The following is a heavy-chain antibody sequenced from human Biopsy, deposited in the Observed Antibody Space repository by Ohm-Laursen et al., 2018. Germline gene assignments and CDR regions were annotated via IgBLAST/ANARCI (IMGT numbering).Heavy chain of an antibody. CDR3: ARDRYYGSESYYSHYNMDV. D-gene: IGHD3-10*01. CDR1: GFSFSSYG. J-gene: IGHJ6*02. CDR2: ISDDGRNK. Sequence: SLRLSCAASGFSFSSYGMHWVRQAPGKGLEWVAVISDDGRNKYYIDSVRGRFSISRDNSKNTVYLQMNSLSAADTAVYYCARDRYYGSESYYSHYNMDVWGQGTTVSVSS. V-gene: IGHV3-30*03.